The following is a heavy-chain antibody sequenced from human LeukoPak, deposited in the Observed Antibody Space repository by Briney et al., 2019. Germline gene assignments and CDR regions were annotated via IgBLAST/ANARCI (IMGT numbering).Heavy chain of an antibody. V-gene: IGHV4-4*09. J-gene: IGHJ4*02. CDR3: ARDYRGFDY. D-gene: IGHD3-10*01. CDR1: GDSISSYY. Sequence: SETLSLTCTVSGDSISSYYWSWIRQPPGKGLEWIGYIYTSGSTNYNPSLKSRDTISVDTSKNQFSLKLSSVTAADTAVYYCARDYRGFDYWGQGTLVTVSS. CDR2: IYTSGST.